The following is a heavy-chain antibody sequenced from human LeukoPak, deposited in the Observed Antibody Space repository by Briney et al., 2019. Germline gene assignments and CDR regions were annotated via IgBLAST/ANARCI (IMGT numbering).Heavy chain of an antibody. Sequence: ASVKVSCKASGYTFTSYYMHWVRQAPGQGLECMGMINPSGGGTSYAQKFQGRVTMTRDTSTSTVYMELSSLRSEDTAVYYCARGNPGVIDYWGQGTLVTVSS. J-gene: IGHJ4*02. CDR3: ARGNPGVIDY. CDR1: GYTFTSYY. CDR2: INPSGGGT. D-gene: IGHD3-10*01. V-gene: IGHV1-46*01.